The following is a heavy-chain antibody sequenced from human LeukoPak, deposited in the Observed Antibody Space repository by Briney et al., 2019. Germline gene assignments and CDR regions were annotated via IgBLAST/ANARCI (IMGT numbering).Heavy chain of an antibody. CDR3: ARVGGSWYGTYYFDY. CDR1: GFTFSSYA. Sequence: GRSLRLSCAASGFTFSSYAMHWVSQAPGKGMEYDSVISSNGGSTYYANSVKGRFTISRDNSKNTLYLQMGSLRAEDMAVYYCARVGGSWYGTYYFDYWGQGTLVTVSS. D-gene: IGHD6-13*01. CDR2: ISSNGGST. J-gene: IGHJ4*02. V-gene: IGHV3-64*01.